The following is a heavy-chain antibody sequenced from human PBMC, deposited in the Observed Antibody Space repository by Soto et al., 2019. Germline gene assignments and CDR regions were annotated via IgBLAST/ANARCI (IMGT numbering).Heavy chain of an antibody. Sequence: PTLVNPPQTLTLTCTFPGFSLSTIGGGVGWIRQPPGKALEWLALIYWDDDKRYSPSLKSRLTITKDTSKNLVVLTMTNMDPVDTATYYCARVMGYYGDYFFNDYWGQGTLVTVSS. V-gene: IGHV2-5*02. CDR2: IYWDDDK. J-gene: IGHJ4*02. D-gene: IGHD4-17*01. CDR3: ARVMGYYGDYFFNDY. CDR1: GFSLSTIGGG.